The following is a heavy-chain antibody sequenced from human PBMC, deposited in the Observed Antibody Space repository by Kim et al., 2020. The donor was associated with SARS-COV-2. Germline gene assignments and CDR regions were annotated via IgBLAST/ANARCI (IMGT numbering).Heavy chain of an antibody. J-gene: IGHJ3*02. Sequence: SKYNADSVKGRFTISRDTHKNTLYLQLNSLRAEDTAIYYCAKMMVRTTYDIWGLGTLVTVSS. CDR2: SK. V-gene: IGHV3-23*01. CDR3: AKMMVRTTYDI. D-gene: IGHD3-10*01.